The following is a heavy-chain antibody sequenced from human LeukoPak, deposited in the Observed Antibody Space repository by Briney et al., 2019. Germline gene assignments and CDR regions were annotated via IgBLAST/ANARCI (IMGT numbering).Heavy chain of an antibody. V-gene: IGHV1-2*06. CDR3: ARAVIRGIHFDS. D-gene: IGHD3-10*01. Sequence: ASVKVSCKASGCTFTDHYIHWVRQAPGQGLEWMGRINPDIDVANYAEKFQGRVTMTRDTSISTAYMDLGSLTSDDTAVYYCARAVIRGIHFDSWGQGTLVTVSS. CDR1: GCTFTDHY. CDR2: INPDIDVA. J-gene: IGHJ4*02.